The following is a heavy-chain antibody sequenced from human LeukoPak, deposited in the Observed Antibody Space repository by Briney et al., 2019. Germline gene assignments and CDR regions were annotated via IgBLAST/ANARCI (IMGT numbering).Heavy chain of an antibody. CDR2: IYYSGST. Sequence: PSETLSLTCTVSGGSISSGDYYWSWIRQPPGKGLEWIGSIYYSGSTYYNPSLKSRVTISVDTSKNQFSLKLSSVTAADTAVYYCARLNRSGWYVDYWGQGTLVTVSS. V-gene: IGHV4-39*01. CDR3: ARLNRSGWYVDY. CDR1: GGSISSGDYY. J-gene: IGHJ4*01. D-gene: IGHD6-19*01.